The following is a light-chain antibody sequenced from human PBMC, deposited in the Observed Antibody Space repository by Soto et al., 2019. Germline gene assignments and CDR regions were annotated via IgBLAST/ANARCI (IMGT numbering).Light chain of an antibody. CDR3: QQANSFPWT. J-gene: IGKJ1*01. V-gene: IGKV1-5*01. Sequence: DIQMTQSPSTLSASVGDRVTITCRASQSISDWLAWYQQKPGKVPQLLIYGASRLESGVPSRFSGSGSGTDFTLTISSLQPEDFATYYCQQANSFPWTFGQGTKVDIK. CDR2: GAS. CDR1: QSISDW.